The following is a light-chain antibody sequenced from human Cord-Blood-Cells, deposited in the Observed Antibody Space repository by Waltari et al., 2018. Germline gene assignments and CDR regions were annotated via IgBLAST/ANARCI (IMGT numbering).Light chain of an antibody. CDR3: QQYNSYSPVT. CDR1: QSISSW. CDR2: DAS. Sequence: DIQMTQSPSTLSPSVGDRVTITCRASQSISSWLAWYQQKPGKAPKLLIYDASSLESGVPSRFSGSGSGTEFTLTISSLQPDDFATYYCQQYNSYSPVTFGPGTKVDIK. V-gene: IGKV1-5*01. J-gene: IGKJ3*01.